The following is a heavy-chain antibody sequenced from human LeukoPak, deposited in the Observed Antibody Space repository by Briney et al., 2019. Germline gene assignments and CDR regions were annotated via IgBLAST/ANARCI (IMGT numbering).Heavy chain of an antibody. Sequence: GGSPRLSCAASGFTFSSYAMSWVRQAPGKGLEWVSAISGSGGSTYYADSVRGRFTISRDNSKNTLYLQMNSLRAEDTAVYYCAKDSPYSSSYFDYWGQGTLVTVSS. CDR2: ISGSGGST. CDR3: AKDSPYSSSYFDY. D-gene: IGHD6-6*01. J-gene: IGHJ4*02. CDR1: GFTFSSYA. V-gene: IGHV3-23*01.